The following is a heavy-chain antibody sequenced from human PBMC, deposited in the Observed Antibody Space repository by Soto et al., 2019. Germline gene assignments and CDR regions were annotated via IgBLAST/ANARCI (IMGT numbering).Heavy chain of an antibody. D-gene: IGHD3-10*01. J-gene: IGHJ6*02. CDR3: ARGGDRITMVRGVIYGMDV. CDR2: IWYDGSNK. CDR1: GFTFSSYG. Sequence: GGSLRLSCAVSGFTFSSYGMHWVRQAPGKGLEWVAVIWYDGSNKYYADSVKGRFTISRDNSKNTLYLQMNSLRAEDTAVYYCARGGDRITMVRGVIYGMDVWGQGTTVTVSS. V-gene: IGHV3-33*01.